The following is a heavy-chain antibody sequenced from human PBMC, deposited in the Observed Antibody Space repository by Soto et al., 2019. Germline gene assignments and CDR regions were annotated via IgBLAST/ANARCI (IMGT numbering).Heavy chain of an antibody. CDR1: GGTFSSYA. CDR3: ARSPQSNDSSGYYFEMIFDY. Sequence: ASVKVSCKASGGTFSSYAISWVRQAPGQGLEWMGGIIPIFGTANYAQKFQGRVTITADGSTSTAYMELNSLRSEDTAVYYCARSPQSNDSSGYYFEMIFDYWGQGTLVTVSS. J-gene: IGHJ4*02. CDR2: IIPIFGTA. V-gene: IGHV1-69*13. D-gene: IGHD3-22*01.